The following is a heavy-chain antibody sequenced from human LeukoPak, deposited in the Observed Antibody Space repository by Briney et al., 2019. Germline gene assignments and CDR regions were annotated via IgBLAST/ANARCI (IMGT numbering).Heavy chain of an antibody. V-gene: IGHV3-20*04. CDR2: INWNGGST. J-gene: IGHJ4*02. CDR3: AKDHRAYCGGDCVDFDY. CDR1: GFTFDDYG. D-gene: IGHD2-21*02. Sequence: GGSLRLSCAASGFTFDDYGMSWVRQAPGKGLEWVSGINWNGGSTGYADSVKGRFTISRDNAKNSLYLQMNSLRAEDTALYYCAKDHRAYCGGDCVDFDYWGQGTLVTVSS.